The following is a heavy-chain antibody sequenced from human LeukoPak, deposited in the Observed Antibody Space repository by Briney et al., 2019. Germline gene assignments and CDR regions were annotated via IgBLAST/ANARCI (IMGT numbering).Heavy chain of an antibody. CDR1: GYTFTSYY. Sequence: ASVKVSCKASGYTFTSYYMHWVRQAPGQGLEWMGIINPNVGSTTYAQKFQGRVTMTRDTSTSTVYIELSRLRSEDTAVFYCARSIGDYPTNYYFDYWGQGTLVTVSS. CDR3: ARSIGDYPTNYYFDY. D-gene: IGHD4-17*01. V-gene: IGHV1-46*01. CDR2: INPNVGST. J-gene: IGHJ4*02.